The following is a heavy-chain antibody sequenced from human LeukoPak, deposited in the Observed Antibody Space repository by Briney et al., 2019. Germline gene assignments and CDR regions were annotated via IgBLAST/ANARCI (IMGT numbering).Heavy chain of an antibody. CDR2: ISHDGSDD. D-gene: IGHD7-27*01. CDR3: VAPSTVPSNWETLEY. J-gene: IGHJ4*01. CDR1: GFTFSSYG. V-gene: IGHV3-30*03. Sequence: PGRSLRLSCAASGFTFSSYGMHWVRQFPGKGLEWVALISHDGSDDYYGDSVKGRFTISRDNSQNTLYLQMNSLGPEDTALYYCVAPSTVPSNWETLEYWGHGTLVTVSS.